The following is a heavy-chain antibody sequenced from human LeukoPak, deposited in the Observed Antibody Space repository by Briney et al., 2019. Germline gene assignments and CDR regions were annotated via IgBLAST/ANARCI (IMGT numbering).Heavy chain of an antibody. CDR3: ARGHSGRGGIDP. CDR1: GGSISSSPYY. V-gene: IGHV4-39*07. Sequence: PSETLSLTCTVSGGSISSSPYYWVWVRQPPGKGLEWIGSIYYSGNTYYNPSLKSRVTISVDTSKNQFSLKLSSVTAADTAVYYCARGHSGRGGIDPWGQGTLVTVSS. D-gene: IGHD3-10*02. J-gene: IGHJ5*02. CDR2: IYYSGNT.